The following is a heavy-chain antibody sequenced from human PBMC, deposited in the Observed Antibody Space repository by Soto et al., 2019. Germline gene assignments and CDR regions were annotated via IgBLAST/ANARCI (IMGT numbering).Heavy chain of an antibody. D-gene: IGHD3-9*01. CDR1: GFTFGDYA. Sequence: GGSLRLSCTASGFTFGDYAMSWFRQAPGKGLEWVGFIRSKAYGGTTEYAASVKGRFTISRDDSKSIAYLQMNSLKTEDTAVYYCTRVAGLRYFDWLSRPNYYYYTMDVWGQGTTVTVSS. CDR3: TRVAGLRYFDWLSRPNYYYYTMDV. V-gene: IGHV3-49*03. CDR2: IRSKAYGGTT. J-gene: IGHJ6*02.